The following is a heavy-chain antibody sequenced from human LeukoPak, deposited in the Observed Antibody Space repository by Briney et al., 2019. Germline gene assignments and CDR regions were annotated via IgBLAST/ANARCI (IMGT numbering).Heavy chain of an antibody. Sequence: SETLSLTGAVYGGSFSGYYWSWIRQPPGKGLEWIGKINHSGSTNYSPSLKSRVTISVDTSKNQFSLKLSSVTAADTAVYYCARAGSYWFDPRGQGTLVTVSS. CDR1: GGSFSGYY. CDR2: INHSGST. V-gene: IGHV4-34*01. CDR3: ARAGSYWFDP. J-gene: IGHJ5*02. D-gene: IGHD1-14*01.